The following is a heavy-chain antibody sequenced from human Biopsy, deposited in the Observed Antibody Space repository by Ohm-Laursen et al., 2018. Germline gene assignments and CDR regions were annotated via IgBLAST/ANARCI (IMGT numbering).Heavy chain of an antibody. CDR1: GYNFRGYH. Sequence: VASVKVSCKASGYNFRGYHLHWVRLAPGQGLEWIGWINPDTGETRYAPKFQGRLALTRDVSVNTGYLELSSLGSDDTAIYFCAKPSGGVSTIGFDPWGQGTQIIVS. CDR2: INPDTGET. D-gene: IGHD5/OR15-5a*01. J-gene: IGHJ5*02. CDR3: AKPSGGVSTIGFDP. V-gene: IGHV1-2*02.